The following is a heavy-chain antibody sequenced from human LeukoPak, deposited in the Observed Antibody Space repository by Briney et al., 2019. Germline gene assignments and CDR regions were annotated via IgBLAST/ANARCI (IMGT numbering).Heavy chain of an antibody. CDR2: INHSGST. D-gene: IGHD3-22*01. Sequence: SETLSLTCAVYGGSFSGYYWSWIRQPPGKGLEWIGEINHSGSTNYNPFLKSRVTISVDTSKNQFSLKLSSVTAADTAVYYCASYYYDSSGYYDYWGQGTLVTVSS. J-gene: IGHJ4*02. V-gene: IGHV4-34*01. CDR3: ASYYYDSSGYYDY. CDR1: GGSFSGYY.